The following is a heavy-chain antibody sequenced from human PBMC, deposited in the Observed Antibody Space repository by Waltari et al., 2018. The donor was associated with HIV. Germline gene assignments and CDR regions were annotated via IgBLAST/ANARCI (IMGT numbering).Heavy chain of an antibody. Sequence: QLHLVQSGAAVKKPGASLTVSRVASGSTFTAHSVHLLRLAPGHWLRQAPGQGLEWMGWINPISGATNYAQTFQGRVTMTRDASINTVYMEVKSLRYDDTAMYYCTRESGYQLVRWLDPWGQGTRVTVSS. CDR3: TRESGYQLVRWLDP. V-gene: IGHV1-2*02. CDR1: GSTFTAHS. CDR2: INPISGAT. D-gene: IGHD2-2*01. J-gene: IGHJ5*02.